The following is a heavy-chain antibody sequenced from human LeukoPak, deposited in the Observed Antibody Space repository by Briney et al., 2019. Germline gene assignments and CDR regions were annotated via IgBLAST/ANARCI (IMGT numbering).Heavy chain of an antibody. V-gene: IGHV3-7*03. Sequence: GGSLRLSCAVSGFTSSSYWMSWVRQAPGKGLEWVANIKQDGSEKYYVDSVKGRFTISRDNAKNSLYLQMNSLRAEDTAVNYCARAPYCIGGSCRFDYWGQGTLVTVSS. J-gene: IGHJ4*02. CDR3: ARAPYCIGGSCRFDY. D-gene: IGHD2-15*01. CDR2: IKQDGSEK. CDR1: GFTSSSYW.